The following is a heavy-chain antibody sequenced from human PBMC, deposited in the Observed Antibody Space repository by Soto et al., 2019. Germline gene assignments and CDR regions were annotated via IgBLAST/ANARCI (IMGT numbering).Heavy chain of an antibody. CDR3: ARATADLVLMVYVPWFDP. J-gene: IGHJ5*02. D-gene: IGHD2-8*01. Sequence: PSETLSLTCAVYGGSFSGYYWSWIRQPPGKGLEWIGEINHSGSTNYNPSLKSRVTISVDTSKNQFSLKLSSVTAADTAVYYCARATADLVLMVYVPWFDPWGQGTLVTVSS. CDR1: GGSFSGYY. V-gene: IGHV4-34*01. CDR2: INHSGST.